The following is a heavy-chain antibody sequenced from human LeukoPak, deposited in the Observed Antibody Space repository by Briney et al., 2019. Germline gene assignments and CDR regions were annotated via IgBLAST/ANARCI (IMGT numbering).Heavy chain of an antibody. CDR3: ARAYGSDDY. CDR1: GDSISSSGYY. Sequence: SETLSLTCTVSGDSISSSGYYWGWIRQPPGKGLEWIASIYYSGRTYYNPSLKSRITISVDSSKNQFSLRLSSVTAADTAVYYCARAYGSDDYWGQGTLVTVSS. V-gene: IGHV4-39*01. J-gene: IGHJ4*02. D-gene: IGHD3-10*01. CDR2: IYYSGRT.